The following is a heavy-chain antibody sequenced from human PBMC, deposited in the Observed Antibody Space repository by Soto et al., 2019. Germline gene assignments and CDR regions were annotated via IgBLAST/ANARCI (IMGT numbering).Heavy chain of an antibody. J-gene: IGHJ4*02. CDR1: GGSISSGSYY. CDR3: ARRPSGGSAIY. CDR2: IYYSGST. V-gene: IGHV4-39*01. Sequence: QLQLQESGPGLVKPSETLSLTCTVSGGSISSGSYYWGWIRQPPGKGLEWIGSIYYSGSTYYNPSLKSRVPISGDTSKNQFFLKLSSVTAADTAVYYCARRPSGGSAIYWGQGTLVTVSS. D-gene: IGHD2-15*01.